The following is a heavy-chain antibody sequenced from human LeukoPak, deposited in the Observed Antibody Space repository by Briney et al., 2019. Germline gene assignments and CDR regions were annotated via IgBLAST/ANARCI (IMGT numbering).Heavy chain of an antibody. Sequence: PSETLSLTCTVSGGSISSGASDWGWLRQHPKRGLEWVGYINHSGSTYYSPSLGSRVTMSVDTSKNQFSLKLSSVTAADTAVYYCARLPGSGSHPRDYWGQGTLVTVSS. J-gene: IGHJ4*02. CDR2: INHSGST. CDR1: GGSISSGASD. D-gene: IGHD3-10*01. CDR3: ARLPGSGSHPRDY. V-gene: IGHV4-31*03.